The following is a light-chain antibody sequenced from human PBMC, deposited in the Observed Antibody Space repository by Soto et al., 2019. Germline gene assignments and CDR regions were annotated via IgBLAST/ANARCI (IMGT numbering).Light chain of an antibody. CDR3: QHYNNWPPMYT. V-gene: IGKV3-15*01. J-gene: IGKJ2*01. CDR1: QDVSNN. CDR2: GAS. Sequence: EIVMTQSPATLPVSPGERATLSCRTSQDVSNNLAWYQQKPGQSPRLLMYGASTRATSNPARFSGSGSGTDFTLTISNLQSEDFAVYYCQHYNNWPPMYTFGQGTKLEIK.